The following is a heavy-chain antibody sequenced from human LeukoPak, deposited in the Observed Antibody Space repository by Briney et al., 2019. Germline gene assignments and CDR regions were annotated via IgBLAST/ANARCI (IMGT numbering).Heavy chain of an antibody. CDR2: INNNGGST. D-gene: IGHD6-19*01. J-gene: IGHJ2*01. Sequence: GGSLRLSCAASAFIFSTYTMYWVRQAPGKGLEYVSAINNNGGSTYYADSVKGRFTISRYNSKNTLYLQMGSLRADDMAVYYCARRVAVTGTGTWYFDLWGRGTLVTVSS. V-gene: IGHV3-64*02. CDR3: ARRVAVTGTGTWYFDL. CDR1: AFIFSTYT.